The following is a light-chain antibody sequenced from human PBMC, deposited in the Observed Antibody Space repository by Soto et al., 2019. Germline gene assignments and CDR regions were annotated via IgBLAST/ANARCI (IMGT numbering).Light chain of an antibody. Sequence: QSALTRPASVSGSPGQSITISCTGTSSDVGSYNLVSWFQHHPGKAPKLMIYEDSKRPSGVSNRFSGSKSGNTASLTISGLQAEDDADYFCCSYAGSGTYVFGTGTKVTVL. CDR1: SSDVGSYNL. V-gene: IGLV2-23*01. CDR3: CSYAGSGTYV. J-gene: IGLJ1*01. CDR2: EDS.